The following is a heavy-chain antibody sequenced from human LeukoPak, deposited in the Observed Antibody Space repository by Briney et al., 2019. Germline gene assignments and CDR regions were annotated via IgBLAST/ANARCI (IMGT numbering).Heavy chain of an antibody. CDR1: GGSFSGYY. CDR2: INHSGST. V-gene: IGHV4-34*01. CDR3: ARGQTYEYFQH. J-gene: IGHJ1*01. Sequence: PSETLSLTCAVYGGSFSGYYWSWIRQPPGKGLEWIGEINHSGSTNYNPSLKSRVTISVDTSKNQFSLKLSSVTAADTAVYYCARGQTYEYFQHWGQGTLVTVSS.